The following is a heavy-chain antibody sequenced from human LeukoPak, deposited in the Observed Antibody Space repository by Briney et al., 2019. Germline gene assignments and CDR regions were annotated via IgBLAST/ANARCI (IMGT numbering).Heavy chain of an antibody. V-gene: IGHV1-69*06. Sequence: APVKVSCKASGGTFSSYAISWVRQAPGQGLEWMGGIIPIFGTANYAQKFQGRVTTTADKSTSTAYMELSSLRSEDTAVYYCARDYCSSTSCPPVGNYYHGMDVWGKGTTVTVSS. D-gene: IGHD2-2*01. CDR3: ARDYCSSTSCPPVGNYYHGMDV. CDR2: IIPIFGTA. J-gene: IGHJ6*04. CDR1: GGTFSSYA.